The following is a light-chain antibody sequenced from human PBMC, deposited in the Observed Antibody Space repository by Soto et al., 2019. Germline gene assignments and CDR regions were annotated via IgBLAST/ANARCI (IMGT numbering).Light chain of an antibody. CDR3: QQYYSIPYT. Sequence: DIVMTQSPDSLAVSLGERATINCKSSQSVLCSSNNKNYLAWYQHKPGQPPKLLIYWASTRESGVPDRFSGSGSGTDFTLTISNLQAEDVAVYCCQQYYSIPYTFGQGTKLEIK. CDR1: QSVLCSSNNKNY. J-gene: IGKJ2*01. V-gene: IGKV4-1*01. CDR2: WAS.